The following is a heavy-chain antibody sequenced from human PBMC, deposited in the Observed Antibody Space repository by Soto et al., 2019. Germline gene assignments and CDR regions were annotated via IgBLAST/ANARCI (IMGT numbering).Heavy chain of an antibody. Sequence: SETLSLTCTVSCGSISSSYNYWGWIRQPPGRGLEWIGSVYYSGSTFYNPSLESRVTISVDTSKNQFSLRLSSVTAADTTVYYCARHVVVTNDGGHYFDYWGQGTQVTVSS. D-gene: IGHD2-21*02. CDR3: ARHVVVTNDGGHYFDY. CDR2: VYYSGST. CDR1: CGSISSSYNY. J-gene: IGHJ4*02. V-gene: IGHV4-39*01.